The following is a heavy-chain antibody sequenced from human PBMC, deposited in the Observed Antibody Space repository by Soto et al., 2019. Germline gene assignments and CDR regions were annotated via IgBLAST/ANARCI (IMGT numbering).Heavy chain of an antibody. CDR1: GYTFTSYA. J-gene: IGHJ4*02. D-gene: IGHD2-21*02. Sequence: GASVKVSCKASGYTFTSYAMHWVRQAPGQRLEWMGWINAGNGNTKYSQKFQGRVTITRDTSASTAYMELSSLRSEDTAVYYCARARLWLLSFDYWGQGTLVTVSS. CDR2: INAGNGNT. V-gene: IGHV1-3*01. CDR3: ARARLWLLSFDY.